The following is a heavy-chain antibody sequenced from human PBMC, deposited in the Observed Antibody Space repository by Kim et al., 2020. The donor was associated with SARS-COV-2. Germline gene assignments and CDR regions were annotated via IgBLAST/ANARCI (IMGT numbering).Heavy chain of an antibody. J-gene: IGHJ6*02. CDR3: ARELHDYDFWRGYYYYGMDV. CDR1: GFTFSSYG. Sequence: GGSLRLSCAASGFTFSSYGMHWVRQAPGKGLEWVAVIWYDGSNKYYADSVKGRFTISRDNSKNTLYLQMNSLRAEDTAVYYCARELHDYDFWRGYYYYGMDVWGQGTTVTVSS. D-gene: IGHD3-3*01. CDR2: IWYDGSNK. V-gene: IGHV3-33*01.